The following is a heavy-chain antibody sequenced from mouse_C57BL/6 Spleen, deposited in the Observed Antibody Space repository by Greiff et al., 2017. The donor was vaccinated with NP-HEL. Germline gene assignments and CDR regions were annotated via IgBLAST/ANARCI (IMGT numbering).Heavy chain of an antibody. V-gene: IGHV1-19*01. D-gene: IGHD3-2*02. CDR3: ARSPAQAPFAY. J-gene: IGHJ3*01. CDR1: GYTFTDYY. Sequence: QLQQSGPVLVKPGASVKMSCKASGYTFTDYYMNWVKQSHGKSLEWIGVINPYNGGTSYNQKFKGKATLTVDKSSSTAYMELNSLTSEDSAVYYCARSPAQAPFAYWGKGTLVTVSA. CDR2: INPYNGGT.